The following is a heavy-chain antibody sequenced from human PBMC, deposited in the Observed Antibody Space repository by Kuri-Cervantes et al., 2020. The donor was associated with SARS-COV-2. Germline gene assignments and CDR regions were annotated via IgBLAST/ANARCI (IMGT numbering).Heavy chain of an antibody. D-gene: IGHD3-22*01. Sequence: GGSLRLSCAASGFTVSSNYMSWVRQAPGKGLEWVSYISSSSSYTNYADSVKGRSTISRDNSKNTLYLQMNSLRAEDTAVYYCARVPGVDQYYYDSSGYSPPAPGDWYFDLWGRGTLVTVSS. CDR2: ISSSSSYT. J-gene: IGHJ2*01. CDR3: ARVPGVDQYYYDSSGYSPPAPGDWYFDL. CDR1: GFTVSSNY. V-gene: IGHV3-11*06.